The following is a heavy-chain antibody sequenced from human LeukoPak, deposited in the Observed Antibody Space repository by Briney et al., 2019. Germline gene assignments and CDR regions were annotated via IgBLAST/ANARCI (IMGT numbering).Heavy chain of an antibody. J-gene: IGHJ4*02. CDR1: GYTLTSYD. D-gene: IGHD2-2*01. CDR3: ARDALYCSSTSCHYY. V-gene: IGHV1-8*01. CDR2: MNPNSGRT. Sequence: ASVKVSCKASGYTLTSYDINWVRQATGQGLEWMGWMNPNSGRTGYAQNFQGRITITRNTSISTAYMELSSLRSEDTAVYYCARDALYCSSTSCHYYWGQGTLVTVSS.